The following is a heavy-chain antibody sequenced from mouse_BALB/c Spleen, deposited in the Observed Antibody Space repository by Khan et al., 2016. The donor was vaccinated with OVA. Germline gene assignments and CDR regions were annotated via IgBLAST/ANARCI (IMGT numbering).Heavy chain of an antibody. Sequence: IQLVQSGPELVKPGASVKMSCKTSGYTFTNYLMHWVKQKPGQGLEWIGYINPYNDGTKYNEKFRGKVTLTSDKSSSTAYMELSSLTSEDSAVYYCARYARTPYYAMDYWGQGTSVTVSS. CDR3: ARYARTPYYAMDY. D-gene: IGHD3-3*01. CDR2: INPYNDGT. CDR1: GYTFTNYL. V-gene: IGHV1S136*01. J-gene: IGHJ4*01.